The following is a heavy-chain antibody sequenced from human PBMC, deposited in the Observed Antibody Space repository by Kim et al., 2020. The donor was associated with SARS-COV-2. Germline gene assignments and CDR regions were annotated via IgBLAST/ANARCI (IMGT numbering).Heavy chain of an antibody. V-gene: IGHV3-30*01. D-gene: IGHD1-26*01. Sequence: RNKYYADALKGRFTNTRDNSKNPLQLQMNSLRPEDKAVYYCAREVGAKDYWGQGTLVTVSS. J-gene: IGHJ4*02. CDR3: AREVGAKDY. CDR2: RNK.